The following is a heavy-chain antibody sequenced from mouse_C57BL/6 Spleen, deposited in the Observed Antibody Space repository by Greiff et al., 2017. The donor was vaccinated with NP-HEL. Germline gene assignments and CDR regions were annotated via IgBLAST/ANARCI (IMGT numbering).Heavy chain of an antibody. D-gene: IGHD1-1*01. CDR3: ARQGGYYGSSDWYFDV. CDR1: GFTFSSYG. V-gene: IGHV5-6*01. J-gene: IGHJ1*03. CDR2: ISSGGSYT. Sequence: EVQGVESGGDLVKPGGSLKLSCAASGFTFSSYGMSWVRQTPDKRLEWVATISSGGSYTYYPDSVKGRFTFSRDNAKNTRYLQMSSLKSEDTAMYYCARQGGYYGSSDWYFDVWGTGTTVTVSS.